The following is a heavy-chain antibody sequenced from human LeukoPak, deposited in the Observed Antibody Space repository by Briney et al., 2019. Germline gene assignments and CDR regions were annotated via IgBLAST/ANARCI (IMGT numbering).Heavy chain of an antibody. V-gene: IGHV4-30-2*01. J-gene: IGHJ4*02. CDR3: ASTATIGSFDY. D-gene: IGHD5-12*01. CDR1: GGSISSGGYY. Sequence: PSQTLSLTCTVTGGSISSGGYYWSWIRQPPGKGLEWIGYIYHSGSTYYNPSLKSRVTISVDRSKNQFSLKLSSVTAADTAVYYCASTATIGSFDYWGQGTLVTVSS. CDR2: IYHSGST.